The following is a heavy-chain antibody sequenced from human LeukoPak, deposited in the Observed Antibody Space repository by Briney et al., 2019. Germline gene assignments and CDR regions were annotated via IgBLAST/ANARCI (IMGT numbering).Heavy chain of an antibody. D-gene: IGHD3-3*01. J-gene: IGHJ4*02. CDR3: AKDPNPSYDFWSGYK. V-gene: IGHV3-23*01. CDR1: GFTFTGHT. Sequence: GGSLRLSCAASGFTFTGHTMTWLRQAPGKGLEWVSIIGGRDDGTYYADSVKGRFTISRDNSKNTLYLQMNSLRGEDTAVYYCAKDPNPSYDFWSGYKWGQGTLVTVSS. CDR2: IGGRDDGT.